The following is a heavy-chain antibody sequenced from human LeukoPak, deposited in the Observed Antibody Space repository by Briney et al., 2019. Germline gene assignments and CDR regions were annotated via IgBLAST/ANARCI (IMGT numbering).Heavy chain of an antibody. CDR2: ISSSSSYI. J-gene: IGHJ4*02. Sequence: GGSLRLSCAASGFTFSNYSMNWVRQAPGKGLEWVSSISSSSSYIYYADSVKGRFTISRDKAKNSLYLQMNSLRAEDTAVYYCAREGITGTAYFDYWGQGTQVTVSS. D-gene: IGHD1-20*01. V-gene: IGHV3-21*01. CDR3: AREGITGTAYFDY. CDR1: GFTFSNYS.